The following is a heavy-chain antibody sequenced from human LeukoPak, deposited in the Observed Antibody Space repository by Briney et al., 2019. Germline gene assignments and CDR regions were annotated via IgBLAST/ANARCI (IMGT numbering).Heavy chain of an antibody. D-gene: IGHD3-22*01. J-gene: IGHJ4*01. CDR2: INPSGADT. CDR1: GYTFTSYF. CDR3: ARDEETYYYDSSNHFHPYY. Sequence: ASVKVSCKASGYTFTSYFLYWVRQAPGQGLEWMGVINPSGADTVYAQNFQGRITMTRDMSTSTVYLELSSLRSEDTAVYYCARDEETYYYDSSNHFHPYYWGQEPGSPSPQ. V-gene: IGHV1-46*01.